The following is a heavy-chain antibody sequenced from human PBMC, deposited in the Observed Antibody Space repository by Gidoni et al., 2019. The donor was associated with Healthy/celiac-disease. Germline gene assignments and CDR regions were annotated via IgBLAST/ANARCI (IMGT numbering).Heavy chain of an antibody. Sequence: QVQLVESGGGVVQPGRSLRLSCAASGFTFSSYGMHWVRQAPGKGLEWVAVIWYDGSNKYYADSGKGRFTISRDQSKNTLYLQMNRLRAEDTAVYYCARAREESIVVGPAATDYYYYYGMDVWGQGTTVTVSS. CDR1: GFTFSSYG. V-gene: IGHV3-33*01. CDR2: IWYDGSNK. D-gene: IGHD2-2*01. CDR3: ARAREESIVVGPAATDYYYYYGMDV. J-gene: IGHJ6*02.